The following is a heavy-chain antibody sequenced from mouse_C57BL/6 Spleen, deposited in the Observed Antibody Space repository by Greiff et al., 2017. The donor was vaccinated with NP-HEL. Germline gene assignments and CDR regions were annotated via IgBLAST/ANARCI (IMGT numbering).Heavy chain of an antibody. CDR2: ISSGSSTI. J-gene: IGHJ1*03. Sequence: EVQLVESGGGLVKPGGSLKLSCAASGFTFSDYGMHWVRQAPEKGLEWVAYISSGSSTIYYADTVKGRFPISRDNAKNTLFLQMTSLRSEDTAMYYCARGAYSNYVWYFDVWGTGTTVTVSS. D-gene: IGHD2-5*01. CDR1: GFTFSDYG. CDR3: ARGAYSNYVWYFDV. V-gene: IGHV5-17*01.